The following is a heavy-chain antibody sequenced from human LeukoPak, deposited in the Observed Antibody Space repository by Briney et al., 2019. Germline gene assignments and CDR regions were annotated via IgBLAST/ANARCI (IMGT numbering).Heavy chain of an antibody. V-gene: IGHV1-3*01. CDR3: ARDRYSGSYGLAY. D-gene: IGHD1-26*01. J-gene: IGHJ4*02. Sequence: GRSLRLSCAASGFTFTSYAMHWVRQAPGQRLEWMGWINAGNGNTKCSQKFQGRVTITRDTSASTAYMELSSLRSEDTAVYYCARDRYSGSYGLAYWGQGTLVTVSS. CDR1: GFTFTSYA. CDR2: INAGNGNT.